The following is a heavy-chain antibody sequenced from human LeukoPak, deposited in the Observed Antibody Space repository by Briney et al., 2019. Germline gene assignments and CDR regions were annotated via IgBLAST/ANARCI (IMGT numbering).Heavy chain of an antibody. CDR3: ARQGTTSGWYY. J-gene: IGHJ4*02. Sequence: GESLKISCKGSGCSFTSYWIGWVRQMPGRGLQWMGIINPGDSDTRYSPSFQGQVTISVDKSITTAYLQWNSLKASDSAMYYCARQGTTSGWYYWGQGTLVTVSS. D-gene: IGHD6-19*01. CDR2: INPGDSDT. V-gene: IGHV5-51*01. CDR1: GCSFTSYW.